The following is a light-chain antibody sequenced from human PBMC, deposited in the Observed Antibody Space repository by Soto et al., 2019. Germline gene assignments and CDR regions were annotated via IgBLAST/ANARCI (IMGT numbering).Light chain of an antibody. J-gene: IGKJ2*01. CDR3: QHYGSSPPYT. Sequence: EVVLTQSPGTLSLSPGERASLSCRASQSVSNNYLAWYQQKPGQSPTLLIFGSTDRATGIPDRFSGSGSGTDFTLTISRLEPEDFAVYYCQHYGSSPPYTFGQGTNLEIK. CDR2: GST. V-gene: IGKV3-20*01. CDR1: QSVSNNY.